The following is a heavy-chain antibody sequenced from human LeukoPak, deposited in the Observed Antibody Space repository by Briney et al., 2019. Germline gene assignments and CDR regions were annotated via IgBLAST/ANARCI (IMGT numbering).Heavy chain of an antibody. V-gene: IGHV3-74*01. Sequence: GGSLRLSCAASGLTVNMYWIHWVRQPPGKGLEWVSRINSDGSSTTYADSVRGRFTVSRDNAKNTLSLQMNSLRVDDTAVYFCTRDFVMVGASNAFDIWGQGTMVTVSS. J-gene: IGHJ3*02. CDR3: TRDFVMVGASNAFDI. D-gene: IGHD2-21*01. CDR1: GLTVNMYW. CDR2: INSDGSST.